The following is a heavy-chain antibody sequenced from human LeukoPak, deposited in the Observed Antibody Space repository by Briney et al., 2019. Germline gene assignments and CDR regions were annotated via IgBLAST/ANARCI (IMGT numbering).Heavy chain of an antibody. CDR3: ARGGCFHDG. CDR1: GGSISTAY. V-gene: IGHV4-59*01. D-gene: IGHD6-19*01. CDR2: IHYSGIT. J-gene: IGHJ4*02. Sequence: SETLSLTCSVSGGSISTAYWSWIRQPPGRGLEWIGNIHYSGITNYNSSLKSRVSISLDTSKNQFSLKMISVSTADTAVYFCARGGCFHDGWAQGTLVTVSS.